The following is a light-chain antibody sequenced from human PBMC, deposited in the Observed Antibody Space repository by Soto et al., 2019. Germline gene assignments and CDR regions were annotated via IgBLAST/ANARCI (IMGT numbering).Light chain of an antibody. CDR2: EVT. Sequence: QSALTQPPSASGSPGQSLTISCTGTSSDVGGYDYVSWYQQHPGKAPKLMIYEVTIRPSGVSDRFSGSKSGNTASLTVSGLQAEDEADYYCSSYTGGNPSYVFGTGTKLTVL. J-gene: IGLJ1*01. CDR1: SSDVGGYDY. V-gene: IGLV2-8*01. CDR3: SSYTGGNPSYV.